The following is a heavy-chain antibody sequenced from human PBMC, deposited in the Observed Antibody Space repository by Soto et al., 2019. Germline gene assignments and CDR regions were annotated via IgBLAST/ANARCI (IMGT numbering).Heavy chain of an antibody. CDR2: ISGSGGST. Sequence: EVQLLESGGGLVQPGGSLRLSCAASGFTFSSYAMSWVRQAPGKGLEWVSAISGSGGSTYYADSVKGRFTISRDNSKNTLYLQMNSLRAEDTAVYYRAKDLGYCTNGVCYTNYYYYMDVWGKGTTVTVSS. J-gene: IGHJ6*03. D-gene: IGHD2-8*01. CDR3: AKDLGYCTNGVCYTNYYYYMDV. V-gene: IGHV3-23*01. CDR1: GFTFSSYA.